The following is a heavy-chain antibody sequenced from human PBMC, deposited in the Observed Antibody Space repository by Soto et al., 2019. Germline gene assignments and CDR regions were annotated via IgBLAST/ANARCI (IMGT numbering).Heavy chain of an antibody. CDR1: GFTFSSYS. J-gene: IGHJ5*02. D-gene: IGHD3-9*01. Sequence: PGGSLRLSCAASGFTFSSYSMNWVRQAPGKGLEWVSYISSSSSTIYYADSVKGRFTISRDNAKNSLYLQMNSLRDEDTAVYYCASGLAALNWFDPWGQGTLVTSPQ. CDR3: ASGLAALNWFDP. CDR2: ISSSSSTI. V-gene: IGHV3-48*02.